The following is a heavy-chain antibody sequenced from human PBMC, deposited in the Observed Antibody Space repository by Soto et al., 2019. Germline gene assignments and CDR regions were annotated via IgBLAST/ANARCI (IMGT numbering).Heavy chain of an antibody. D-gene: IGHD3-16*01. Sequence: SRPTLVNPTQTLTLTCTFSGFSLNTTAVGVGWIRQPPGKALEWLALVYWDGDKRYSPSLKSRLAITKDTSKNQVVLKMTNMDPVDTATYYCAHXEGDDYVWGSYKDAFDMWGRGTMVTVSS. CDR3: AHXEGDDYVWGSYKDAFDM. J-gene: IGHJ3*02. CDR1: GFSLNTTAVG. V-gene: IGHV2-5*02. CDR2: VYWDGDK.